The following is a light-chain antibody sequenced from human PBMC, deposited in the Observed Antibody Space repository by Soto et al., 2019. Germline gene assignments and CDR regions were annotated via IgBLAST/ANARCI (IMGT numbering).Light chain of an antibody. J-gene: IGKJ4*01. CDR3: QQYGSPR. V-gene: IGKV3-20*01. Sequence: EIVLTQSPGTLSLSPGERATLSCRASQSVSSSYLAWYQQKPGQAPRILIFGASGRATGIPDRFSGSGSGTDFTLTISRLEPEDFAVYYCQQYGSPRFGGGTKVDIK. CDR1: QSVSSSY. CDR2: GAS.